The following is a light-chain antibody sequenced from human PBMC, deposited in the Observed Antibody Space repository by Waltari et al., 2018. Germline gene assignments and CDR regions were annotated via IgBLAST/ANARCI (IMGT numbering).Light chain of an antibody. CDR3: ASHGNNKV. V-gene: IGLV2-8*01. J-gene: IGLJ3*02. CDR1: SSAVGLSNF. Sequence: QSALTQPASVSGSPGQSITISCTGTSSAVGLSNFVSWYQQPPGKAPKLIISGVDKRPSGVPDRFSGSKSGSTAYLTVSGLQAEDEADYYCASHGNNKVFGGGTKLTVL. CDR2: GVD.